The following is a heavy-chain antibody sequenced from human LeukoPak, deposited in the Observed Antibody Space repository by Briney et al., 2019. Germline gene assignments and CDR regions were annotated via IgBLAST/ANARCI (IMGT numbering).Heavy chain of an antibody. D-gene: IGHD5-18*01. V-gene: IGHV3-64*01. CDR1: GFTFSSYA. Sequence: GGSLRLSCAASGFTFSSYAMHWVRQAPGKGLEYVSAISSNGGSTYYANSVKGRFTISRDNSKNTLYLQMGSLRAEDMAVYYCARHQGGVGGYSDYWGQGTLVTVSS. J-gene: IGHJ4*02. CDR3: ARHQGGVGGYSDY. CDR2: ISSNGGST.